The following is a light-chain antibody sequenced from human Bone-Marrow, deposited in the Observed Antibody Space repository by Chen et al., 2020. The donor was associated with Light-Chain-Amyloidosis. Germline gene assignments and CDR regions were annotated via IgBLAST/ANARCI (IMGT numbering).Light chain of an antibody. V-gene: IGLV2-14*01. CDR2: ELS. CDR3: SSRTSSNPLV. CDR1: SSDVGGYNY. Sequence: QSALTQPASVSGSPGQSITISCTGTSSDVGGYNYVSWYQQHPGKAPKLIIYELSNRPSGVSDRFSGSMSVNPASLSISGILAEAEADCCCSSRTSSNPLVFGGGTQLSVL. J-gene: IGLJ3*02.